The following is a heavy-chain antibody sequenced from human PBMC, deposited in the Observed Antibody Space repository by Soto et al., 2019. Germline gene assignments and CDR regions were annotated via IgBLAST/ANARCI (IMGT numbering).Heavy chain of an antibody. CDR2: VNGGGGVT. V-gene: IGHV3-74*01. D-gene: IGHD3-22*01. Sequence: RGSLTLSCAASGFFYSDYWMHWVRQAPGKELVWVARVNGGGGVTYYASSVRGRFIISRDNTRHVVQQVMNDLAVDEAAMYCSVRGYDAAQYYRDHWSHESLRTGSS. CDR3: VRGYDAAQYYRDH. J-gene: IGHJ4*01. CDR1: GFFYSDYW.